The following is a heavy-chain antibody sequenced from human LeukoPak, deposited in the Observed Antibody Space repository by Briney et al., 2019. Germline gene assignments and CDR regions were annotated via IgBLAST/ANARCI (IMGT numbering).Heavy chain of an antibody. Sequence: SVKVSCKASGGTFSSYAISWVRQAPGQGLEWMGGIIPIFGTANYAQKFQGRVTITADKSTSTAYMELSSLRSEDTAVYYCARNRYGGNPFDYWGQGTLVTVSS. V-gene: IGHV1-69*06. CDR1: GGTFSSYA. CDR2: IIPIFGTA. CDR3: ARNRYGGNPFDY. J-gene: IGHJ4*02. D-gene: IGHD4-23*01.